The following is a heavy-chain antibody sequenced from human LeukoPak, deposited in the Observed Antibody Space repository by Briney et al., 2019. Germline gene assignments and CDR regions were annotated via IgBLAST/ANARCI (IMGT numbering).Heavy chain of an antibody. Sequence: PGGSLRLSCAASGFTFRNYVIHWVRQAPGKGLEWVSSISSSSSYIYYADSVKGRFTISRDNAKNSLYLQMNSLRAEDTAVYYCATRLYSSGWPYGDTDYFDYWGQGTLVTVSS. CDR2: ISSSSSYI. D-gene: IGHD6-19*01. V-gene: IGHV3-21*01. J-gene: IGHJ4*02. CDR3: ATRLYSSGWPYGDTDYFDY. CDR1: GFTFRNYV.